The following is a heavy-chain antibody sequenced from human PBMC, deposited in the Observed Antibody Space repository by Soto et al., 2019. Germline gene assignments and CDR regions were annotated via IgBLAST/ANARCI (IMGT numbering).Heavy chain of an antibody. J-gene: IGHJ4*02. CDR3: ASSGRSGYIFDY. D-gene: IGHD5-12*01. Sequence: SETLSLTCAVYGGSFSDYYWSWIRQPPGEGLEWIGDLNQSGNTNYNPSLKSRVAISVDTSKNQFSLHLTSVTAADTAVYYCASSGRSGYIFDYWGQGTLVTAPQ. CDR2: LNQSGNT. CDR1: GGSFSDYY. V-gene: IGHV4-34*01.